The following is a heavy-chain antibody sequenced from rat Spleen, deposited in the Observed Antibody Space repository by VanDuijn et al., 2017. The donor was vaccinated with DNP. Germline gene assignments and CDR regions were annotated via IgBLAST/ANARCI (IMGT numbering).Heavy chain of an antibody. J-gene: IGHJ1*01. CDR3: ARAYYDGTYYPNWYFDF. CDR2: ISYSGST. V-gene: IGHV3-1*01. CDR1: GYSITSNY. Sequence: EVQLQESGPGLVKPSQSLSLTCSVTGYSITSNYWGWIRKFPGNKMEWMAYISYSGSTSYNPSLRSRISITRDTSKRQFFLQLNSVTTEDTATYYCARAYYDGTYYPNWYFDFWGPGTTVTVSS. D-gene: IGHD1-12*02.